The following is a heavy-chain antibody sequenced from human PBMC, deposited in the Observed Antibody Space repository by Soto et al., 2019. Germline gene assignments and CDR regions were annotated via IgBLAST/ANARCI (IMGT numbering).Heavy chain of an antibody. CDR3: ARSSWGGVSTIDY. V-gene: IGHV4-61*01. Sequence: SETLSLTCTVSGGSVSSGSYYWSWIRQPPGKGLEWIGYIYYSGSTNYNPSLKSRVTISVDTSKNQLSLKLSSVTAADTAVYYCARSSWGGVSTIDYWGQGTLVTVSS. CDR2: IYYSGST. J-gene: IGHJ4*02. D-gene: IGHD3-16*01. CDR1: GGSVSSGSYY.